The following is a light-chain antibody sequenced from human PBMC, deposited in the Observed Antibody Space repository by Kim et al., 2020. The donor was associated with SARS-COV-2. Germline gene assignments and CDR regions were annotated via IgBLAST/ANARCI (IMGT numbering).Light chain of an antibody. CDR2: AAS. Sequence: DIQMTQSPSSLSASVGDRVTITCRASQSISTYLNWYQQRPGKAPTLLIYAASSLPSGVPSRFSGSGSGTGFTLTISSLQPEDFATYYCQQGYSTFGQGTKLEIK. CDR3: QQGYST. J-gene: IGKJ2*01. V-gene: IGKV1-39*01. CDR1: QSISTY.